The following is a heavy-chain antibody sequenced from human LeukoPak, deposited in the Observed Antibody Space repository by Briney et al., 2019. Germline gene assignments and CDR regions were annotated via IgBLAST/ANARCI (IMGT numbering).Heavy chain of an antibody. Sequence: PGGSLRLSCAASGFTVSNTYMSWVRQAPGKGLEWVSIIYSDGRTYYADSVKGRFTISRDNARNSLYLQMNSLRDEDTAVYYCARHDFGGNSGDYWGQGTLVTVSS. CDR3: ARHDFGGNSGDY. J-gene: IGHJ4*02. D-gene: IGHD4-23*01. CDR2: IYSDGRT. V-gene: IGHV3-66*04. CDR1: GFTVSNTY.